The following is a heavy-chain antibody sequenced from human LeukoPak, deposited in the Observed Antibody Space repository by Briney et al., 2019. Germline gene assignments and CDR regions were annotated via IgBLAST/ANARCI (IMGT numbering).Heavy chain of an antibody. CDR2: IYYSGST. CDR3: ARDGAVSTIFGVVNYYYGMGV. V-gene: IGHV4-61*08. J-gene: IGHJ6*02. D-gene: IGHD3-3*01. Sequence: PSETLSLTCTVSGGSVSSGGYYWSWIRQPPGKGLEWIGYIYYSGSTNYNPSLKSRVTISVDTSKNQFSLKLSSVTAADTAVYYCARDGAVSTIFGVVNYYYGMGVWGQGTTVTVSS. CDR1: GGSVSSGGYY.